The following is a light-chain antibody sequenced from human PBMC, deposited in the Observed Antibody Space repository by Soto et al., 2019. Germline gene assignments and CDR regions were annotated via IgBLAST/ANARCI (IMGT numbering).Light chain of an antibody. CDR1: QTISSW. Sequence: DIQMNHSPSTLSGSVGDRGTITCRASQTISSWLAWYQQKPVKAPKLLIYKASTLKSGVPSRFSGSGSGTEFTLTISSLQPDDFATYYCQHYNSYSEAFGQGTKV. CDR3: QHYNSYSEA. V-gene: IGKV1-5*03. CDR2: KAS. J-gene: IGKJ1*01.